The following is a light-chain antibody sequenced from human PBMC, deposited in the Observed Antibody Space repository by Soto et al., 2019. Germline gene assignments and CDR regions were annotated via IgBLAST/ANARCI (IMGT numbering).Light chain of an antibody. Sequence: SVLTQPPSASGSPGQSVAISCTGTSSDVGGYNYVSWYQQHPGKAPKLLIYEVTKRPSGVPDRFSGSKSGNTASLTVSGLQAEDEADYYCSSYAGSNIFYVFGTGTQLTVL. V-gene: IGLV2-8*01. CDR1: SSDVGGYNY. CDR2: EVT. J-gene: IGLJ1*01. CDR3: SSYAGSNIFYV.